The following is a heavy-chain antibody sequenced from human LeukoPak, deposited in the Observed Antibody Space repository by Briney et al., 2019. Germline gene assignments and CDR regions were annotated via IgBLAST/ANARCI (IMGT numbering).Heavy chain of an antibody. V-gene: IGHV1-8*03. CDR3: ARAKRGYYYYYMDV. D-gene: IGHD1-1*01. Sequence: ASVKVSCKASGCTFTSYDINWVRQATGQGLAWMGWMNPNSGNTGYAQKFQGRVTITRNTSISTAYMELSSLRSEDTAVYYCARAKRGYYYYYMDVWGKGTTVTVSS. CDR1: GCTFTSYD. CDR2: MNPNSGNT. J-gene: IGHJ6*03.